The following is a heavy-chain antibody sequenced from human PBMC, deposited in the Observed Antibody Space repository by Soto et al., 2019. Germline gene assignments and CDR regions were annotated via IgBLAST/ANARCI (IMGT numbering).Heavy chain of an antibody. D-gene: IGHD6-19*01. J-gene: IGHJ4*02. CDR1: GFTFSSYG. V-gene: IGHV3-33*01. Sequence: GGSLRLSCAASGFTFSSYGMHWVRQAPGKGLEWVAVIWYDGSNKYYADSVKGRFTISRDNSKNTLYLQMNSLRAEDTAVYYCARDRGSSGLDFDYWGQGTLVTVSS. CDR3: ARDRGSSGLDFDY. CDR2: IWYDGSNK.